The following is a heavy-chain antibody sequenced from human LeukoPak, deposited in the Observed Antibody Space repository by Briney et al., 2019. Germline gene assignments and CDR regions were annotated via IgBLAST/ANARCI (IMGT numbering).Heavy chain of an antibody. V-gene: IGHV3-23*01. CDR3: SAGEGYYDSSDYYSAWAFNV. D-gene: IGHD3-22*01. CDR2: ISIIGGST. Sequence: QAGGSLRPSCAASGFTFSSYGMSWVRQAPGKGLEWVSVISIIGGSTYYADSVKGRFTISRDNAKNSLYLQMNSLRAENTAVYYCSAGEGYYDSSDYYSAWAFNVWGQGTMVTVSS. J-gene: IGHJ3*01. CDR1: GFTFSSYG.